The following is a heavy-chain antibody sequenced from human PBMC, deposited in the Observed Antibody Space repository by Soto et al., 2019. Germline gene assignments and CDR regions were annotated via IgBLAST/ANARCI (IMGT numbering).Heavy chain of an antibody. J-gene: IGHJ6*02. Sequence: ASVKVSCKASGYTFTGYYMHWVRQAPGQGLEWMGWINPNSGRTNYAQKFQGWVTMTRDTSLSTAYMELSSLRSDDRAVYYCAREQRDGADEYRIGYDGMEGGGQGTTVTV. CDR1: GYTFTGYY. V-gene: IGHV1-2*04. CDR3: AREQRDGADEYRIGYDGMEG. D-gene: IGHD2-8*01. CDR2: INPNSGRT.